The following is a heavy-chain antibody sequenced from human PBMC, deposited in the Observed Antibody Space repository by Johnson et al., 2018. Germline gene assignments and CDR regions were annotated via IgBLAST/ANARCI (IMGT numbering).Heavy chain of an antibody. CDR1: GFTFSNAW. D-gene: IGHD3-10*01. V-gene: IGHV3-15*01. CDR2: IKSQTDGGTT. CDR3: TTDFYFGSGSYILGS. Sequence: VQLVQSGGGLVKPGGSLRLSCAASGFTFSNAWMSWVRQAPGKGLEWVGRIKSQTDGGTTHYAAPLQGIFTISRDESKATMYLQMRNLRIEDTAVDYCTTDFYFGSGSYILGSCGKGVLVTVSS. J-gene: IGHJ4*02.